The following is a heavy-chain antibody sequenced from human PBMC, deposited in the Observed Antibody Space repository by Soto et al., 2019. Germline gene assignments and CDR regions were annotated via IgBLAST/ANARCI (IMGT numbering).Heavy chain of an antibody. CDR3: ARAVDAAMDPLEY. D-gene: IGHD5-18*01. CDR1: GFDFRNYA. J-gene: IGHJ4*02. Sequence: QVLLVESGGGVAQPGGSLRLSCAASGFDFRNYAMHWVRQSPGMGPEWVAITSDDGDIQYYADSVKGRFTISRDNSKNTLYLQMTSLRSEDAAVYFCARAVDAAMDPLEYWGQGTLVTVSS. V-gene: IGHV3-30-3*01. CDR2: TSDDGDIQ.